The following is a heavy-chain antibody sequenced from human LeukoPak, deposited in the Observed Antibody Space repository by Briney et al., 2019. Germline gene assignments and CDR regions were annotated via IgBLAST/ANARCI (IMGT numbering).Heavy chain of an antibody. CDR1: GGSISSGDYY. CDR2: IYYSGST. V-gene: IGHV4-30-4*08. D-gene: IGHD4-11*01. J-gene: IGHJ6*03. Sequence: SQTLSLTCTVSGGSISSGDYYWSWIRQPPGKGLEWIGYIYYSGSTYYNPSLKSRVTISVDTSKNQFSLKLSSVTAADTAVYYCARHVGYSNYIGYYYYYYMDVWGKGTTVTVSS. CDR3: ARHVGYSNYIGYYYYYYMDV.